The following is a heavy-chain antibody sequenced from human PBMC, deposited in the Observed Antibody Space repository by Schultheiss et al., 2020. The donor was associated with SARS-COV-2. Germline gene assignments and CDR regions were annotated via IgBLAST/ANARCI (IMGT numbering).Heavy chain of an antibody. Sequence: GGSLRLSCAASGFTFSNYGMHWVRQAPGKGLEWVAVIWYDGSNKYYADSVKGRFTISRDNSKNTLYLQMNSLRAEDTAVYFCARGAVAAAGAMDVWGQGTTVNVSS. V-gene: IGHV3-33*01. J-gene: IGHJ6*02. D-gene: IGHD6-13*01. CDR2: IWYDGSNK. CDR3: ARGAVAAAGAMDV. CDR1: GFTFSNYG.